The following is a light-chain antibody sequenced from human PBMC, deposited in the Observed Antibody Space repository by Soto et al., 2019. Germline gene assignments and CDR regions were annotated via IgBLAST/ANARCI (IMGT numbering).Light chain of an antibody. CDR1: QSVSSN. Sequence: EIVMTQSPATLSVSPGERATLSCRASQSVSSNLAWYQQKPGQAPRLLIYGASTRATGIPARFSGSGSGRECTLNISSLQSEDFAVYYYQQYTNWPVYTFGQGNKLEIK. V-gene: IGKV3-15*01. CDR2: GAS. CDR3: QQYTNWPVYT. J-gene: IGKJ2*01.